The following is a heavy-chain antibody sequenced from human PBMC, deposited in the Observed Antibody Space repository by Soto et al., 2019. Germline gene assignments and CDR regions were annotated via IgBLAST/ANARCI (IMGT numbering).Heavy chain of an antibody. V-gene: IGHV3-9*01. J-gene: IGHJ3*02. CDR3: AKSKGDLDILKPTVTTFWGPFHI. CDR1: GFTFDDYA. D-gene: IGHD4-17*01. CDR2: ISWNSGSR. Sequence: EVQLVESGGGLVQPGRSLRLSCAASGFTFDDYAMHWVRQVPGKGPEWVSGISWNSGSRGYAESVRGRFTISRDNAKNSLYLQMNSLRDEDPDLYYCAKSKGDLDILKPTVTTFWGPFHIWGQGTMVTVSS.